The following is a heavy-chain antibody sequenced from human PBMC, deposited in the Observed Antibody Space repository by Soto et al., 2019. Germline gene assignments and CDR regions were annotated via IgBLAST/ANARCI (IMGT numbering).Heavy chain of an antibody. CDR2: IWSGGSDK. D-gene: IGHD3-10*01. Sequence: QVQLVESGGGVVQPGRSLRLSCAASGFAFSSYGMHWVRQAPGKGLEWVTVIWSGGSDKYYADSVKGRFTISRDNSKNTLYLQMTRLTSEDTAVYYCARVYGSGTYPIDYWGQGTLGTVSS. J-gene: IGHJ4*02. CDR3: ARVYGSGTYPIDY. V-gene: IGHV3-33*01. CDR1: GFAFSSYG.